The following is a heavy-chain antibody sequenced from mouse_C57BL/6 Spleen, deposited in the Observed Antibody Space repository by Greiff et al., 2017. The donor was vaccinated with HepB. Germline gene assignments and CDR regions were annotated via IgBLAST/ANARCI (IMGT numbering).Heavy chain of an antibody. CDR2: IYPRSGNT. CDR1: GYTFTSYG. J-gene: IGHJ2*01. Sequence: VQRVESGAELARPGASVKLSCKASGYTFTSYGISWVKQRTGQGLEWIGEIYPRSGNTYYNEKFKGKATLTADKSSSTAYMELRSLTSEDSAVYFCARSLITTAPYFDYWGQGTTLTVSS. V-gene: IGHV1-81*01. D-gene: IGHD1-1*01. CDR3: ARSLITTAPYFDY.